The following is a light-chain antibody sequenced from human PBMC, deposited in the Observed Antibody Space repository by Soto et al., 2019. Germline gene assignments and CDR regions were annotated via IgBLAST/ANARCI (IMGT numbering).Light chain of an antibody. CDR2: AAS. J-gene: IGKJ3*01. Sequence: DIQMTQSPSSLSASVGDRVTITCRASQDIRDYLVWYQQRPGKFPSLLIYAASTLQSGVPSRFSGSGSGTDFTLTISSLQSEDVATYYCQKYGSAPYTFGPGTKVDLK. CDR1: QDIRDY. V-gene: IGKV1-27*01. CDR3: QKYGSAPYT.